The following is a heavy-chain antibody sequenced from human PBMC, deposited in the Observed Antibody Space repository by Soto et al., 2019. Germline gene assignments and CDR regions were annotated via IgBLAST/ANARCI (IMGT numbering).Heavy chain of an antibody. CDR2: ISSSSSYT. CDR3: ARESDYYYYGMDV. J-gene: IGHJ6*02. CDR1: GFTFSDYY. V-gene: IGHV3-11*06. Sequence: GGSLRLSCAASGFTFSDYYMSWIRQAPGKGLEWVSYISSSSSYTNYADSVKGRFTTSRDNAKNSLYLQMNSLRAEDTAVYYCARESDYYYYGMDVWGQGTTVTVS.